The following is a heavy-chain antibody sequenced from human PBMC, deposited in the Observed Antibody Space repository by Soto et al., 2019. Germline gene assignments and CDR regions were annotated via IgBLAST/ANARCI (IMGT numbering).Heavy chain of an antibody. CDR1: GFTFSSYA. CDR3: AKRSLKIAARRRSFDY. CDR2: ISGSGGST. D-gene: IGHD6-6*01. J-gene: IGHJ4*02. V-gene: IGHV3-23*01. Sequence: PGGSLRLSCAASGFTFSSYAMSWVRQAPGKGLEWVSAISGSGGSTYYADSVKGRFTISRDNSKNTLYLQMNSLRAEDTAVYYCAKRSLKIAARRRSFDYWGQGTLVTVSS.